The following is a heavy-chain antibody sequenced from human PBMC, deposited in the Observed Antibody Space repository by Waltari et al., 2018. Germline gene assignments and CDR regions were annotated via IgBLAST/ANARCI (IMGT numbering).Heavy chain of an antibody. V-gene: IGHV3-73*01. Sequence: EVQLVESGGNLVQPGGSLKLSCAGSGFTFTDSSSIHWVRQAAGKGRDWLGDIRGSNLNYATAYSASVMGRFSISIDDSENTAYLQMNSLETGDTAVYYCARQTISCHDYWGQGTLVTVSS. D-gene: IGHD2-2*01. J-gene: IGHJ4*02. CDR1: GFTFTDSS. CDR2: IRGSNLNYAT. CDR3: ARQTISCHDY.